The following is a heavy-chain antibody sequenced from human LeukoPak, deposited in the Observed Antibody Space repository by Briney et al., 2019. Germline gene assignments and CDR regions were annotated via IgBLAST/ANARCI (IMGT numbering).Heavy chain of an antibody. CDR3: ARDWGDVNFDY. V-gene: IGHV3-23*01. CDR2: VSNNGGST. D-gene: IGHD3-10*01. CDR1: GFTFSSYA. J-gene: IGHJ4*02. Sequence: GGSLRLSCAASGFTFSSYAMSWVRQAPGKGLEWVSSVSNNGGSTYYADSVKGRFTISRDISKNTLYLQMNSLRAEDTAVYYCARDWGDVNFDYWGQGTLVTVSS.